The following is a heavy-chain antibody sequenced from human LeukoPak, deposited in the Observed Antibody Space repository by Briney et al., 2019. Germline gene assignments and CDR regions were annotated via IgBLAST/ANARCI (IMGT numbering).Heavy chain of an antibody. Sequence: SETLSLTCTVSGGSVSTIDYYWSWIRQPPGKGLEWIGYIYYSGSTNYNPSLKSRVTISVDTSKNQFSLKLSSVTAADTAVYYCARARYYYYYHMDVWGKGTTVTVSS. J-gene: IGHJ6*03. CDR2: IYYSGST. CDR1: GGSVSTIDYY. V-gene: IGHV4-61*08. CDR3: ARARYYYYYHMDV.